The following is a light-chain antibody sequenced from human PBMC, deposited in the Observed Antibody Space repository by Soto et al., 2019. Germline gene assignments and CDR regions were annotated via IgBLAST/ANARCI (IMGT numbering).Light chain of an antibody. Sequence: DIQLTQSPSFLSASVGDRVTITCRASQGISSYLAWYQQRPGKAPKLLIYAASTLQSGVPSRFSGSGSGTEFTLPISGLQPEDFATDYCHQLNTYPLTFGQGTKLEIK. CDR2: AAS. CDR3: HQLNTYPLT. CDR1: QGISSY. V-gene: IGKV1-9*01. J-gene: IGKJ2*01.